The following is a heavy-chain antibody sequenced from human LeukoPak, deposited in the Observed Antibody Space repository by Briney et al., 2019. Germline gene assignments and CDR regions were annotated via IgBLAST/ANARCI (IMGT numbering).Heavy chain of an antibody. CDR1: GYTFTGYY. D-gene: IGHD5-18*01. Sequence: PGASVKVSCKASGYTFTGYYVHWVRQAPGQGLDWMGRINPNSGGTNYAQKFQGRVTMTRDTSISTAYMELSRLRSDDTAVYYCARDQGGYGYTWGQGTPVTVSS. V-gene: IGHV1-2*06. CDR3: ARDQGGYGYT. J-gene: IGHJ4*02. CDR2: INPNSGGT.